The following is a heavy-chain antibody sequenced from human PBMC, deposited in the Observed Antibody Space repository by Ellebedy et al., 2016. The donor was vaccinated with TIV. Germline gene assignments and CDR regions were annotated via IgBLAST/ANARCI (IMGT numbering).Heavy chain of an antibody. Sequence: PGGSLRLSCAASGFTLSNYWMNWVRQAPGQGLEWVANTKPVSTERNHADSVKGRFTISRDNAKNSLYLQMNNLRAEDTAVYYCVRDKYTMNRFDPWGQGTLVTVSS. J-gene: IGHJ5*02. CDR2: TKPVSTER. CDR1: GFTLSNYW. D-gene: IGHD1-1*01. CDR3: VRDKYTMNRFDP. V-gene: IGHV3-7*01.